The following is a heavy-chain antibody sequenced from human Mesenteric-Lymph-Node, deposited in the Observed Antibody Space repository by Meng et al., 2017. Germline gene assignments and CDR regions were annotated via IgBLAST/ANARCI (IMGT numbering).Heavy chain of an antibody. V-gene: IGHV4-34*01. Sequence: GSLRLSCSVSNSSIRSYYWSWLRQPPGKGLEWIGEIHPSGGTNYNPSLTGRVTISVDTSKNQFSLKLSSVTAADTAVYFCTRGIDRAKSGDYRGQGTLVTVSS. D-gene: IGHD1-14*01. CDR3: TRGIDRAKSGDY. J-gene: IGHJ4*02. CDR2: IHPSGGT. CDR1: NSSIRSYY.